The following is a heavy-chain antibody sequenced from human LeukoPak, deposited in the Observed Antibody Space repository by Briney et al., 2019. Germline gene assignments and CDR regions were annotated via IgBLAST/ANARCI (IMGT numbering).Heavy chain of an antibody. V-gene: IGHV3-23*01. Sequence: GGSLRLSCAASGFTFSNYAMSWVRQAPGKGLEWVSAINDSGGSTYYADSVKGRFTISRDNSKNTLYLQMNSLRAEDTAVYCCAKPAISSRGWYYDYWGQGTLVTVSS. J-gene: IGHJ4*02. CDR2: INDSGGST. CDR3: AKPAISSRGWYYDY. CDR1: GFTFSNYA. D-gene: IGHD6-19*01.